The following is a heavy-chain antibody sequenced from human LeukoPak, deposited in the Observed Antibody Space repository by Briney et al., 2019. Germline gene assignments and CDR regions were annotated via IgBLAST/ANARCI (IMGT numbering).Heavy chain of an antibody. J-gene: IGHJ2*01. V-gene: IGHV3-21*01. CDR2: ISSSSSYI. CDR3: AREASSSGWYGTHWYFDF. D-gene: IGHD6-19*01. CDR1: GFTFSSYS. Sequence: GGSLRLSCAASGFTFSSYSMNWVRQAPGKGLEWVSSISSSSSYIHYADSVKGRFTISGDNAKNSLYLQMNSLRAEDTAVYYCAREASSSGWYGTHWYFDFWGRGTLVTVSS.